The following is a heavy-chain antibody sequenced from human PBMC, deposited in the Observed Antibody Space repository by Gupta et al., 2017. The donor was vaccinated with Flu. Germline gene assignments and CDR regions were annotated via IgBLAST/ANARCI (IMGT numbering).Heavy chain of an antibody. CDR3: ARHSYSSGSDDPLYYFDY. V-gene: IGHV4-59*08. D-gene: IGHD6-19*01. CDR1: GGSISSYY. Sequence: QVQLQESGPGLVKPSETLSLTCTVSGGSISSYYWSWIRQPPGKGLEWIGYIYYSGSTNYNPSLKSRVTISVDTSKNQFSLKLSSVTAADTAVYYCARHSYSSGSDDPLYYFDYWGQGTLVTVSS. J-gene: IGHJ4*02. CDR2: IYYSGST.